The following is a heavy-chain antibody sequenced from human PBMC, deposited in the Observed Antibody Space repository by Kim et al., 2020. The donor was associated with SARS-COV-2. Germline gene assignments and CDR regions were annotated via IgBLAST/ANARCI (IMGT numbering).Heavy chain of an antibody. V-gene: IGHV1-2*02. CDR3: TREYFYDMSGFCDY. CDR2: INPNTGGT. D-gene: IGHD3-22*01. CDR1: GYSLIGYY. J-gene: IGHJ4*02. Sequence: ASVKVSCKASGYSLIGYYMHWVRQAPGQGLEWMGRINPNTGGTSYAHKFQDRVTMTRDTSVSTVYMELSSLTSDDTAFYYCTREYFYDMSGFCDYWGQGT.